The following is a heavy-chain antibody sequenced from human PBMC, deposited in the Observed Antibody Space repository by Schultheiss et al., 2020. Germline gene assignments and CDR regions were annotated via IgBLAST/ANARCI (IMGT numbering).Heavy chain of an antibody. CDR3: AKEERGRWFGELLYDYYMDV. V-gene: IGHV3-30*18. Sequence: GESLKISCAASGFTFSSYGMHWVRQAPGKGLEWVAVISYDGSNKYYADSVKGRFTISRDNSKNTLYLQMNSLRAEDTAVYYCAKEERGRWFGELLYDYYMDVWGKGTTVTVS. CDR1: GFTFSSYG. CDR2: ISYDGSNK. D-gene: IGHD3-10*01. J-gene: IGHJ6*03.